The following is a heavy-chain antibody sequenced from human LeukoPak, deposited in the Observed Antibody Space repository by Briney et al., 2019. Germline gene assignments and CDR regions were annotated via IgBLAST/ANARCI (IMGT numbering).Heavy chain of an antibody. Sequence: GGSLRLSCAASGFTFSSYGMSWVRQAPGKGLEWVSAISGSGGSTYYADSVKGRFTISRDNSKNTLYLQMNSLRAEDTAVYYCAKAGFSYAGYGSSWYAYWGQGTLVTVSS. CDR2: ISGSGGST. J-gene: IGHJ4*02. CDR1: GFTFSSYG. D-gene: IGHD6-13*01. CDR3: AKAGFSYAGYGSSWYAY. V-gene: IGHV3-23*01.